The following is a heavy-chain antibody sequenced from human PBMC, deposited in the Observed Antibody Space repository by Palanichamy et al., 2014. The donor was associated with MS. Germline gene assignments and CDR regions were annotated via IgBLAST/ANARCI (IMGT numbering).Heavy chain of an antibody. CDR1: GFTFSSYA. D-gene: IGHD3-3*01. Sequence: EAQLLESGGGLVQPGGSLRLSCAASGFTFSSYAMSWVRQAPGKGLECVSGISGSGGSTYYADSVKGRFTISRDNSKNTLYLQMNSLRAEDTAVYYCAKVGGITIFGVVIDWGQGTLVTVSS. CDR3: AKVGGITIFGVVID. J-gene: IGHJ4*02. CDR2: ISGSGGST. V-gene: IGHV3-23*01.